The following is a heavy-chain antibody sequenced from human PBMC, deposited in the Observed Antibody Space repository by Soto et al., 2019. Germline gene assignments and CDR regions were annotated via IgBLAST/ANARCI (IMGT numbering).Heavy chain of an antibody. CDR1: GFTFSSYW. J-gene: IGHJ4*02. CDR2: INSDGSST. Sequence: PGGSQRLSCAASGFTFSSYWMHWVRQAPGKGLVWVSRINSDGSSTSYADSVKGRFTISRDNAKNTLYLQMNSLRAEDTAVYYCARAKGIAARYNYWGQGTLVTVSS. D-gene: IGHD6-6*01. CDR3: ARAKGIAARYNY. V-gene: IGHV3-74*01.